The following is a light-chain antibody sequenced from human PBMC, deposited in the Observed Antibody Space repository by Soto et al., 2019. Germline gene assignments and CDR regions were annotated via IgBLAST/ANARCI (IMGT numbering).Light chain of an antibody. J-gene: IGKJ4*01. CDR1: QSVTGSY. CDR3: QQFSSYPLT. CDR2: AAS. Sequence: EIVLTQAPGTLSLSPRERATLSCRASQSVTGSYLAWYQQKPGQPPRLLIYAASSRATGIPDRFSGGGSGTDFTLTISRLEPEDFAVYYCQQFSSYPLTFGGGTKVDIK. V-gene: IGKV3-20*01.